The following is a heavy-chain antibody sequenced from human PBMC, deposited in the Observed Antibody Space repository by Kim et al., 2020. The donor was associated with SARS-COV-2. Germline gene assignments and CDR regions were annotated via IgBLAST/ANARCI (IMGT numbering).Heavy chain of an antibody. CDR3: AKLDSIAAAAVDY. J-gene: IGHJ4*02. V-gene: IGHV3-23*01. Sequence: FADPVKGRFTISRDNSKNTLCLQMNNLRAEDTAVYYCAKLDSIAAAAVDYWGQGTLVTVSS. D-gene: IGHD6-13*01.